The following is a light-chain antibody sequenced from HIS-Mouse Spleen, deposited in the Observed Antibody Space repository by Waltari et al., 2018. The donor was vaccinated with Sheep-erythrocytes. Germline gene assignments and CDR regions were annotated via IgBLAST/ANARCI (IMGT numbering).Light chain of an antibody. V-gene: IGLV2-11*01. CDR3: CSYAGSSTPWV. CDR2: DVS. Sequence: QSALTQPRSVSGSPGQSVTISCTGTSSYVGGYNYVSWYQQHPGKAPKIMIYDVSKRPSGVPDRFSGSKSGNTASLTISGLQAEDEADYYCCSYAGSSTPWVFGGGTKLTVL. CDR1: SSYVGGYNY. J-gene: IGLJ3*02.